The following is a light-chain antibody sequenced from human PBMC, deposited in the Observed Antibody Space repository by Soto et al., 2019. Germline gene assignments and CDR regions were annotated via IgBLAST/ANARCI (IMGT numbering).Light chain of an antibody. V-gene: IGLV1-40*01. CDR1: SSNIGADYD. Sequence: QSVLTQPPSVSGAPGQGVTISCTGSSSNIGADYDVHWYQQLPGTAPKIVMYGYTNRPSGVPDRFSGSTSATSASLIITGLQVEDEAEYYCLLYYGGAQLVFGGGTQLTVL. CDR2: GYT. J-gene: IGLJ2*01. CDR3: LLYYGGAQLV.